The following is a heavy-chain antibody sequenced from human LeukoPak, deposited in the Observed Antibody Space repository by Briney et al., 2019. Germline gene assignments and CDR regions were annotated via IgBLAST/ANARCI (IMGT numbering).Heavy chain of an antibody. CDR3: ARGDDSSGYYWRRAFDY. V-gene: IGHV4-34*01. J-gene: IGHJ4*02. Sequence: SETLSLTCAVYGGSFSGYYWSWIRQPPGEGLEWIGEINHSGSTNYNPSLKSRVTISVDTSKNQFSLKLNSVTAADTAVYYCARGDDSSGYYWRRAFDYWGQGTLVTVSS. CDR2: INHSGST. D-gene: IGHD3-22*01. CDR1: GGSFSGYY.